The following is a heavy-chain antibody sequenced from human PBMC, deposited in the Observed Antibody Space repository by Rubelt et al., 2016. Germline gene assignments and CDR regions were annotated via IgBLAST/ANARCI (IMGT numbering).Heavy chain of an antibody. CDR1: GYTFTSHY. Sequence: QVQLVQSGAEVKKPGASVKVSCKASGYTFTSHYMHWVRQAPGQGLEWMGIINPSGGSTTYAQKFQGRVTMTRDKSTSTVYMDLSSLRCEDTAVYYCARVGFYYDSGSYVDWGQGTLVTVSS. CDR2: INPSGGST. D-gene: IGHD3-10*01. CDR3: ARVGFYYDSGSYVD. J-gene: IGHJ4*02. V-gene: IGHV1-46*01.